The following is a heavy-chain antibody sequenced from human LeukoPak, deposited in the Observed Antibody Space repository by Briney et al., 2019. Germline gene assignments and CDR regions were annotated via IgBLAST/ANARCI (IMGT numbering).Heavy chain of an antibody. CDR1: GFTFSSYA. CDR2: ISYSGGST. Sequence: GGSLRLSCAASGFTFSSYAMSWVRQAPGKGLEWVSVISYSGGSTNYSDSVKGRFTISRDNSQNTLYLQMNSLRAEDTAVYYCAKGHRSSGGCYYDYWGQGTLVTVSS. J-gene: IGHJ4*02. V-gene: IGHV3-23*01. D-gene: IGHD2-15*01. CDR3: AKGHRSSGGCYYDY.